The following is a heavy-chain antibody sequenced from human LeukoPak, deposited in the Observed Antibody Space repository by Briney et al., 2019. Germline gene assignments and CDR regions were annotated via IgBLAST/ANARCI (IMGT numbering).Heavy chain of an antibody. Sequence: SQTLSLTWTVSGGSISSGSYYWSWIRQHAGKGLEWIGRIYTSGSTNYNPCLKSRVTISVDTSKNQFSLKLSSVTAADTAVYYCASAGYSDAFDIWGQGTMVTVSS. CDR2: IYTSGST. CDR1: GGSISSGSYY. D-gene: IGHD5-18*01. CDR3: ASAGYSDAFDI. J-gene: IGHJ3*02. V-gene: IGHV4-61*02.